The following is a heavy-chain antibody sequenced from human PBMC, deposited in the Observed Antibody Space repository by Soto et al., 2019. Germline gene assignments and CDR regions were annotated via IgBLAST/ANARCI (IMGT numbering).Heavy chain of an antibody. CDR2: IYYSGST. D-gene: IGHD5-12*01. J-gene: IGHJ4*02. CDR1: GGSISSYY. CDR3: ARGRYGGYDWVFDY. V-gene: IGHV4-59*01. Sequence: SETLSLTCTVSGGSISSYYWSWIRQPPGKGLEWIGYIYYSGSTNYNPSLKSRVTISVDTSKNQFSLKLSSVTAADTAVYYCARGRYGGYDWVFDYWGQGTLVTVSS.